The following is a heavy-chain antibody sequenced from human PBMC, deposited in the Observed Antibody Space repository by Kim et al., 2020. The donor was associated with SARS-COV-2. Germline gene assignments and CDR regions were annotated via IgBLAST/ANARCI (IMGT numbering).Heavy chain of an antibody. CDR1: GVSISSGGYY. CDR2: IYYSGST. V-gene: IGHV4-31*03. Sequence: SETLSLTCTVSGVSISSGGYYWSWIRQHPGKGLEWIGYIYYSGSTYYNPSLKSRVTISVDTTKNQFPLKLSSVTAADTAVSYCATSIAAAGPFDYWGQGT. CDR3: ATSIAAAGPFDY. D-gene: IGHD6-13*01. J-gene: IGHJ4*02.